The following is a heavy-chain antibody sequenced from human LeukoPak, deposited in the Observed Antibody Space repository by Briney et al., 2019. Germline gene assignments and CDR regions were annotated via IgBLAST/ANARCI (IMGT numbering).Heavy chain of an antibody. V-gene: IGHV1-2*02. Sequence: ASVKVSCKASGYTFTGYYMHWVRQAPGQGLEWMGWINPNSGGTNYAQKFQGRVTMTRDTSISTAYMELRSLRSDDTAVYYCARDGDRRPMVRGVIIPFDYWGQGTLVTVSS. D-gene: IGHD3-10*01. J-gene: IGHJ4*02. CDR2: INPNSGGT. CDR3: ARDGDRRPMVRGVIIPFDY. CDR1: GYTFTGYY.